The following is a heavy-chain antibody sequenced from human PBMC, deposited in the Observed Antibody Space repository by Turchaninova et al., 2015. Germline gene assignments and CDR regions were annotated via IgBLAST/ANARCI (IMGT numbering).Heavy chain of an antibody. D-gene: IGHD1-26*01. CDR2: IYWDDDK. Sequence: QITLKESGPTVVKPTQTLTLTCTFSGFSLSTYGVGVGWFRQPPGKALEWLALIYWDDDKRYSPSLNSRLTITKDTSKNQVVLTMINMDPVDTATYFCAQFMYSGSYYDYWGQGTLVTVSS. J-gene: IGHJ4*02. CDR1: GFSLSTYGVG. CDR3: AQFMYSGSYYDY. V-gene: IGHV2-5*02.